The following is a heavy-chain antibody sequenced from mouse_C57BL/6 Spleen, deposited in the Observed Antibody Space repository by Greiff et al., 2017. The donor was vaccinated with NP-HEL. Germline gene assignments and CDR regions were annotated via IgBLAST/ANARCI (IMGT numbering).Heavy chain of an antibody. Sequence: VQLQQSGPGLVQPSQSLSITCTVSGFSLTSYGVHWVRQSPGKGLEWLGVLWSGGSTDFNAAFISRLSISKDNSKSQVFFKMNSLQADDTAIYYCARGDGSSYDAMDYWGQGTSVTVSS. CDR2: LWSGGST. D-gene: IGHD1-1*01. J-gene: IGHJ4*01. V-gene: IGHV2-2*01. CDR1: GFSLTSYG. CDR3: ARGDGSSYDAMDY.